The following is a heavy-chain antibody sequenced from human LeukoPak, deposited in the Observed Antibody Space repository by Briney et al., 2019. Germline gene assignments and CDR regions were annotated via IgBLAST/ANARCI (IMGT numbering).Heavy chain of an antibody. Sequence: SETLSLTCTVSGGSISSYYWSWIRQPPGKGLEWIGYIYYSGSTNYNPSLKSRVTISVDTSKNQFSLKLSSVTAADTAVYYCARDPPYYYDSSGPEAFDIWGQGTMVTVSS. CDR2: IYYSGST. V-gene: IGHV4-59*12. J-gene: IGHJ3*02. CDR3: ARDPPYYYDSSGPEAFDI. CDR1: GGSISSYY. D-gene: IGHD3-22*01.